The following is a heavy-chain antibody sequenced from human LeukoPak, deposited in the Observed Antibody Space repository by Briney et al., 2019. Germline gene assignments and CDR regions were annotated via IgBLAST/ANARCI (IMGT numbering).Heavy chain of an antibody. V-gene: IGHV3-21*01. D-gene: IGHD3-9*01. CDR1: GFTFTTYS. Sequence: GGSLRLSCAASGFTFTTYSMNWVRQAPGKGLEWVSSITSSSTSMYYADSVKGRFTISRDNAKNSLYLQMISLRAEDTAVYYCARTYYDILTGYNPYFDYWGQGPRSPSPQ. J-gene: IGHJ4*02. CDR2: ITSSSTSM. CDR3: ARTYYDILTGYNPYFDY.